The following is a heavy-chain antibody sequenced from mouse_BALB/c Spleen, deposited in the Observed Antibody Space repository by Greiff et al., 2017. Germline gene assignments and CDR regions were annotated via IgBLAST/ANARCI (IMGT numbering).Heavy chain of an antibody. V-gene: IGHV3-6*02. CDR1: GYSITSGYY. J-gene: IGHJ3*01. CDR2: ISYDGSN. D-gene: IGHD2-14*01. Sequence: ESGPGLVKPSQSLSLTCSVTGYSITSGYYWNWIRQFPGNKLEWMGYISYDGSNNYNPSLKNRISITRDTSKNQFFLKLNSVTTEDTATYYCARGEVRAWFAYWGQGTLVTVSA. CDR3: ARGEVRAWFAY.